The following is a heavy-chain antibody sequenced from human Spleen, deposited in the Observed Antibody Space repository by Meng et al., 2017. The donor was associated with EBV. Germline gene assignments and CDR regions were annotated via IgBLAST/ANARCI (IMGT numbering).Heavy chain of an antibody. CDR1: GGSISSGGYY. CDR3: AREITVTRRDHHPFDS. Sequence: QVQLQESGPGLVKPSQTLSLTCSVSGGSISSGGYYWSWIRQPPGKGLEWIGHIYYSGSTYYNPSLKSRVTISVDTSKNQFSLRLTSVTAADTAVYYCAREITVTRRDHHPFDSWGQGTLVTVSS. J-gene: IGHJ4*02. D-gene: IGHD4-17*01. CDR2: IYYSGST. V-gene: IGHV4-30-4*01.